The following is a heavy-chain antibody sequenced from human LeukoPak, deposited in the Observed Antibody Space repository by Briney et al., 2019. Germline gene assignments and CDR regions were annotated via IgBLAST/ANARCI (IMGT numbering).Heavy chain of an antibody. CDR1: GFTFSSYA. J-gene: IGHJ6*03. V-gene: IGHV3-30*04. CDR3: AKDEADYYMDV. CDR2: ISYDGTNK. Sequence: GGSLRLSCAASGFTFSSYAMHWVRQAPGKGLEWVALISYDGTNKYYADSVKGRFTISRDNSKNTLYLQMNSLRAEDTAVYYCAKDEADYYMDVWGKGTTVTISS.